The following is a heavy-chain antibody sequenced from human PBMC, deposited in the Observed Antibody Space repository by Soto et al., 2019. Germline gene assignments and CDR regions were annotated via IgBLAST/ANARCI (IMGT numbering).Heavy chain of an antibody. CDR3: ARVSVGSWPSNLDY. D-gene: IGHD6-13*01. CDR2: IYSGGST. Sequence: VVSRRLSCAASGFTVSSNYMSWVRQAPGKGLEWVSVIYSGGSTYYADSVKGRFTISRDNSKNTLYLQINSLRAEETALYYCARVSVGSWPSNLDYWGRGTLVTAPQ. J-gene: IGHJ4*02. CDR1: GFTVSSNY. V-gene: IGHV3-53*01.